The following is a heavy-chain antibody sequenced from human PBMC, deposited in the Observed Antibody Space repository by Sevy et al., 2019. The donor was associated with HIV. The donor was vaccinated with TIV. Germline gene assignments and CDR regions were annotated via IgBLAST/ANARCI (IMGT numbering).Heavy chain of an antibody. CDR2: IYYSGST. CDR3: AREPEPYCSSTSCYLYGMDV. D-gene: IGHD2-2*01. Sequence: SETLSLTCTVSGGSISSGGNYWSWIRQHPGKGLEWIGYIYYSGSTYYNPSLKSRVTISVDTSKNQFSLKLSSVTAADTAVYYCAREPEPYCSSTSCYLYGMDVWGQGTTVTVSS. CDR1: GGSISSGGNY. J-gene: IGHJ6*02. V-gene: IGHV4-31*03.